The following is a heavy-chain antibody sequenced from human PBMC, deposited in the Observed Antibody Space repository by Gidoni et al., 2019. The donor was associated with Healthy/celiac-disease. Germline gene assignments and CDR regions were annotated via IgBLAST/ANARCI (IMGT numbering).Heavy chain of an antibody. V-gene: IGHV3-48*03. CDR2: ISSSGSTI. D-gene: IGHD5-18*01. CDR3: ARDGTAMAPTGGMDV. J-gene: IGHJ6*02. CDR1: GFTFSSYE. Sequence: EVQLVASGGGLVQPGGSLRLSCAASGFTFSSYEINWVRQAPGKGLEWVSYISSSGSTIYYADSVKGRFTISRDNAKNSLYLQMNSLRAEDTAVYYCARDGTAMAPTGGMDVWGQGTTVTVSS.